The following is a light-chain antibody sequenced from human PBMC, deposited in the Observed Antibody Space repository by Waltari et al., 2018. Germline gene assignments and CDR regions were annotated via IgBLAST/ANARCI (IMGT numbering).Light chain of an antibody. J-gene: IGKJ5*01. CDR3: QQYGSSR. Sequence: EIVLTQSPGTLSLSPGERATLSCRASQSVSSSYLAWYQQKPGQAPRLLIYGASSRATGIPDRFSGSGCGTDFTLTISSLEPEDFAVYYCQQYGSSRFGQGTRLEIK. CDR1: QSVSSSY. V-gene: IGKV3-20*01. CDR2: GAS.